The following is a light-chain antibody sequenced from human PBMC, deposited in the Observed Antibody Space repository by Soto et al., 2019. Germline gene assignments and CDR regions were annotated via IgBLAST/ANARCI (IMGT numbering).Light chain of an antibody. V-gene: IGKV1-9*01. Sequence: IQLTQSPSSLSASVGYRFTITCRASQGISSYLAWYQQKPGKAPKLLIYAASTLQSGVPSRFSGSGSGTDFTLTISSLQPEDFATYYCQQLNSYPPGTFGQGTKVDIK. CDR1: QGISSY. CDR3: QQLNSYPPGT. J-gene: IGKJ1*01. CDR2: AAS.